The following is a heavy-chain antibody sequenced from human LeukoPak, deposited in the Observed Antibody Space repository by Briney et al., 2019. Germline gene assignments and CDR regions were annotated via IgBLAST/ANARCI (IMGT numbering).Heavy chain of an antibody. D-gene: IGHD2-15*01. V-gene: IGHV3-30*18. CDR3: AKDFLLGYCSGGSCYSLDY. CDR2: ISYDGSNK. Sequence: GRSLRLSCAASGFTFSSYGMHWVCQAPGKGLEWVAVISYDGSNKYYADSVKGRFTISRDNSKNTLYLQMNSLRAEDTAVYYCAKDFLLGYCSGGSCYSLDYWGQGTLVTVSS. CDR1: GFTFSSYG. J-gene: IGHJ4*02.